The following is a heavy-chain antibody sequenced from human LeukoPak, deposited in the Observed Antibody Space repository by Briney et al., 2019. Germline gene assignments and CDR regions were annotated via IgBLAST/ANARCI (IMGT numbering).Heavy chain of an antibody. J-gene: IGHJ6*04. V-gene: IGHV3-7*01. CDR3: AELGITMIGGV. D-gene: IGHD3-10*02. CDR2: IKPDGSEI. Sequence: GGSPRLSCAASGFSFSRYWMSWVRQAPVRGLEWVANIKPDGSEIYYVDSVKGRFTISRDNAKNSLYLQMNSLRAEDTAVYYCAELGITMIGGVWGKGTTVTISS. CDR1: GFSFSRYW.